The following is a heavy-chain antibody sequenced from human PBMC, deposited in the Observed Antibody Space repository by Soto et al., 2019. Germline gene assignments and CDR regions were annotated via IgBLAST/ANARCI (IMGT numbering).Heavy chain of an antibody. CDR3: AYLPCSGGSCYWFAFSGMDV. CDR1: GFSLSTSGVG. Sequence: QITLKESGPTLVKPTQTLTLTCTFSGFSLSTSGVGVAWIRQPPGKALEWLALIYWDDDKRYRPSLESRLTITKDTSKSEVVLTMTNMASVDTATYSCAYLPCSGGSCYWFAFSGMDVWGQGTTVTVSS. CDR2: IYWDDDK. V-gene: IGHV2-5*02. D-gene: IGHD2-15*01. J-gene: IGHJ6*02.